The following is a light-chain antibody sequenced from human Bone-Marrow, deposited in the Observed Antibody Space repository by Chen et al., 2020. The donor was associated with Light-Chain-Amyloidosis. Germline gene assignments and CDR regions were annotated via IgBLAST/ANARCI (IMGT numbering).Light chain of an antibody. CDR2: EVS. CDR3: SSYTSSSTWV. Sequence: QSALTQPASVSGSPGQSITISCTGTSSDVGGYNYVSWYQQHPGKDPKLMIYEVSNRPSGVSNRFSGSESGNTASLTISGLQAEDEADYYCSSYTSSSTWVFGGGTKLTVL. CDR1: SSDVGGYNY. J-gene: IGLJ3*02. V-gene: IGLV2-14*01.